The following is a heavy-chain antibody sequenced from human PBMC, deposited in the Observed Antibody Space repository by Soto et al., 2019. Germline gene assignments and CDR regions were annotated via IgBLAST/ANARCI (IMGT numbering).Heavy chain of an antibody. Sequence: GGSLRLSCAASGFTFSSYGMHWVRQAPGKGLEWVAVISYDGSNKYYADSVKGRFTISRDNSKNTLYLQMNSLRAEDTTVYYCAKDLCGYCSSTSCYASGADYYYGMDVWGQGTTVTVS. CDR2: ISYDGSNK. V-gene: IGHV3-30*18. CDR1: GFTFSSYG. J-gene: IGHJ6*02. D-gene: IGHD2-2*03. CDR3: AKDLCGYCSSTSCYASGADYYYGMDV.